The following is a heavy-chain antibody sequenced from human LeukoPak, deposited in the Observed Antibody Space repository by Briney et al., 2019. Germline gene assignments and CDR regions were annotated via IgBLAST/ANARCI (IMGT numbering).Heavy chain of an antibody. J-gene: IGHJ6*03. D-gene: IGHD3-10*01. CDR2: INPNSGGT. V-gene: IGHV1-2*02. Sequence: ASVKVSCKASGYTFTSYYMHWVRQAPGQGLEWMGWINPNSGGTNYAQKFQGRVTMTRDTSISTAYMELSRLRSDDTAVYYCARGAMVRGVIGCMDVWGKGTTVTVSS. CDR3: ARGAMVRGVIGCMDV. CDR1: GYTFTSYY.